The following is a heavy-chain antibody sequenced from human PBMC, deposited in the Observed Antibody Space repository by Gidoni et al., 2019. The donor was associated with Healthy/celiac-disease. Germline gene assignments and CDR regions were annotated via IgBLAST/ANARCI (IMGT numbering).Heavy chain of an antibody. CDR3: ARVLRFLEWGRGDWFDP. CDR1: GYSISSGYY. V-gene: IGHV4-38-2*01. CDR2: IYHSGST. Sequence: QVQLQESGPGLVKPSETLSLTSAVSGYSISSGYYRGWIRQPPGKGLEWIGSIYHSGSTYYNPALKSRVTISVDTSKNQFSLKLSSVTAADTAVYYCARVLRFLEWGRGDWFDPWGQGTLVTVSS. J-gene: IGHJ5*02. D-gene: IGHD3-3*01.